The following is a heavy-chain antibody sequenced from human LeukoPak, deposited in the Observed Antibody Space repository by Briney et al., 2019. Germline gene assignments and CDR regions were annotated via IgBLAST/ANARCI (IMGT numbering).Heavy chain of an antibody. J-gene: IGHJ4*02. V-gene: IGHV3-21*03. CDR1: GFTFSSYT. D-gene: IGHD2-2*01. CDR3: ERDFGGFSSSSNCYLGWLDY. CDR2: IISSGSYI. Sequence: GGSLRLSCAASGFTFSSYTMNWVRQAPGKGLEWVSSIISSGSYIYYADSVKGRFTISRDNAKNSLYLQMNSLRAEDTAVYYCERDFGGFSSSSNCYLGWLDYWGQGTLVTVSS.